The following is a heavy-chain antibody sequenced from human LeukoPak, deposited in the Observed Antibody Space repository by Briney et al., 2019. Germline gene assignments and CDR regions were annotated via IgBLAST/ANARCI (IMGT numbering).Heavy chain of an antibody. J-gene: IGHJ4*02. CDR1: GYSISSDYY. CDR2: IYRSGSA. V-gene: IGHV4-38-2*02. D-gene: IGHD1-14*01. Sequence: SETLSLTCTVSGYSISSDYYWGWIRQPPGKGPEWIGTIYRSGSAYHNPSLKSRLTISIDTSKNQFSLKLTSVTAADTALYFCARAPHTSPTDYYFDFWGPGTLVTVSS. CDR3: ARAPHTSPTDYYFDF.